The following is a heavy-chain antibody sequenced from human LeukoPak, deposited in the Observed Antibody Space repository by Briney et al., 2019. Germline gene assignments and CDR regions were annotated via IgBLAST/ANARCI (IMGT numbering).Heavy chain of an antibody. CDR1: GFTLSSHS. CDR2: ISSSSSYM. Sequence: GGSLRLSCAASGFTLSSHSMTWVRQAPGKGLEWVSSISSSSSYMYYADSLKGRFTISRDNAKSSLYLQMSSLRAEDTAVYYCARDYSGYYYYMDVWGKGTTVTVSS. D-gene: IGHD2-21*01. V-gene: IGHV3-21*01. CDR3: ARDYSGYYYYMDV. J-gene: IGHJ6*03.